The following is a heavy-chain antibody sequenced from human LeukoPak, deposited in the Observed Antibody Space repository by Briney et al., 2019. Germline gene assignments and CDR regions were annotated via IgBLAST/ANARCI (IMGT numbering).Heavy chain of an antibody. CDR1: GYNFITYW. Sequence: GESLKISCKASGYNFITYWIGWVRQMPGKGLEWMGIIYPADSQTRYSPSFQGQVTISADKSISTAYLQWSSLKASDTAIYYCARHFRITMVRGVIIANWFDPWGQGTLVTVSS. V-gene: IGHV5-51*01. CDR3: ARHFRITMVRGVIIANWFDP. J-gene: IGHJ5*02. CDR2: IYPADSQT. D-gene: IGHD3-10*01.